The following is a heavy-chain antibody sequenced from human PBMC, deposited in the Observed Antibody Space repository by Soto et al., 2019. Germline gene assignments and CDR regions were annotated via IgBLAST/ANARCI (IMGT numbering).Heavy chain of an antibody. Sequence: SETLSLTCTVSGGSISSSSYYWGWIRQPPGKGLEWIGCIYYSGSTYYNPSLKSRVTISVDTANNLYSLSLISVTAADTAVSYCACSIVPGAARLASDISAHATLVT. CDR3: ACSIVPGAARLASDI. CDR1: GGSISSSSYY. CDR2: IYYSGST. J-gene: IGHJ3*02. V-gene: IGHV4-39*01. D-gene: IGHD6-6*01.